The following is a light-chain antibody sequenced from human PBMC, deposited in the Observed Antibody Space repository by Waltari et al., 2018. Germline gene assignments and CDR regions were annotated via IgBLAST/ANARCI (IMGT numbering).Light chain of an antibody. CDR2: ANN. Sequence: QSVLSQPPSASGTPGQRVTISCSGSSPHIGTNAVNWYQQFTGAAPKLVIFANNQRPAGVTDRFSGSKSGTSASLAISGLQSEDEAIYYCSTWDDSLRGPVLFGAGTKLTVL. V-gene: IGLV1-44*01. J-gene: IGLJ2*01. CDR3: STWDDSLRGPVL. CDR1: SPHIGTNA.